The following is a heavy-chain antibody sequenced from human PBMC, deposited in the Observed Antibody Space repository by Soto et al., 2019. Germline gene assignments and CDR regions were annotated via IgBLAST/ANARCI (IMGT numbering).Heavy chain of an antibody. J-gene: IGHJ4*02. CDR1: GLSFRSYT. CDR2: IVGGGGGT. D-gene: IGHD3-16*01. Sequence: PGGSLRLSCAASGLSFRSYTMTWVRPASGKGLEWVSAIVGGGGGTYYADSVKGRFIISRDTSKSTLYLQMNSLRAEDTAIYYCAKDVLFGSVSHFDSWGQGTLVTVSS. V-gene: IGHV3-23*01. CDR3: AKDVLFGSVSHFDS.